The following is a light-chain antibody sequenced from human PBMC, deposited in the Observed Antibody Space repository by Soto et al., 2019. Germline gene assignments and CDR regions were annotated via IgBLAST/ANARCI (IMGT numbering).Light chain of an antibody. Sequence: DIVMTQSPLSLPVTPGEPASISCRSSQSLLHTDGYNYLDWFLQQPGQSPQLLIYVASNRASGVPDRFSGSGSGTDFTLKISRVEAEDVGVYYCMQSLQTPRTFGQGTKVEI. CDR2: VAS. V-gene: IGKV2-28*01. J-gene: IGKJ1*01. CDR1: QSLLHTDGYNY. CDR3: MQSLQTPRT.